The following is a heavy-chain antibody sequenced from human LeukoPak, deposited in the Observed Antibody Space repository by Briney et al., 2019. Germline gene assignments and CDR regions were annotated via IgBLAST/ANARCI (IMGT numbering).Heavy chain of an antibody. D-gene: IGHD6-19*01. CDR2: IRYDGSNK. CDR3: AKVPMVYSSGWYLFDY. V-gene: IGHV3-30*02. J-gene: IGHJ4*02. Sequence: GGSLRLSCAASGFTFSSYGMHWVRQAPGKGLEWVAFIRYDGSNKYYADSVKGRFTISRDSSKNTLYLQMNSLRAEDTAVYYCAKVPMVYSSGWYLFDYWGQGTLVTVSS. CDR1: GFTFSSYG.